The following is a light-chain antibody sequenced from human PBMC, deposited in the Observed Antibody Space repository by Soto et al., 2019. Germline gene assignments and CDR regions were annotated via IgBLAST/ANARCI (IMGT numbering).Light chain of an antibody. CDR2: EVS. V-gene: IGLV2-14*01. J-gene: IGLJ3*02. CDR1: NSDISGYNY. CDR3: STYTITSTRV. Sequence: QSALTQPASVSGSPGQSITISCTGTNSDISGYNYVSWYQQYPGKAPKLIIFEVSHRPSGVSNRFSGSKSGNTASLTISGLQAEDEADYYCSTYTITSTRVFGGGTMLTVL.